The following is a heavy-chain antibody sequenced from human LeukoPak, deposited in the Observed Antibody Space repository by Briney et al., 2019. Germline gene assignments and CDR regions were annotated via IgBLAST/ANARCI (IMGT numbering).Heavy chain of an antibody. D-gene: IGHD3-22*01. Sequence: SETLSLTCTVSGGSISSYYWSWIRQPPEKGLEWIGYIYYSGSTNYNPSLKSRVTISVDTSKNQFSLKLSSVTAADTAVYYCARDYYDSSGYSNWFDPWGQGTLVTVSP. J-gene: IGHJ5*02. CDR1: GGSISSYY. V-gene: IGHV4-59*01. CDR3: ARDYYDSSGYSNWFDP. CDR2: IYYSGST.